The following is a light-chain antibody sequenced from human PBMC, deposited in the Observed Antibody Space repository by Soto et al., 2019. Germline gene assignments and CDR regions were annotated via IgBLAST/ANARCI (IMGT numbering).Light chain of an antibody. CDR1: SSNIGAGYD. V-gene: IGLV1-40*01. J-gene: IGLJ7*01. CDR3: QSYDSSLSAV. CDR2: GNS. Sequence: QSVLTQPPSVSGAAGQRVTISCTGSSSNIGAGYDVHWYQQLPGTAPILLIYGNSNRPSGVPDRFSGSKSGTSASLAITGLQAEDESDYYCQSYDSSLSAVFGGGTQLTVL.